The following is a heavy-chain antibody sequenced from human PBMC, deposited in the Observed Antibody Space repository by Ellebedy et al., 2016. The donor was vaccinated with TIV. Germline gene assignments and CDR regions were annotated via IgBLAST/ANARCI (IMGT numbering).Heavy chain of an antibody. CDR2: IVGSGGGI. J-gene: IGHJ4*02. V-gene: IGHV3-23*01. CDR3: ARDRTPGDGYWVFDQ. Sequence: GESLKISCAASGFTFSRYAMTWVRQAPGQGLEWLSGIVGSGGGIFYADSVKGRFTISRDNSKSTVDLQMNSLRAEDTAIYYCARDRTPGDGYWVFDQWGQGALVTVSS. CDR1: GFTFSRYA. D-gene: IGHD5-18*01.